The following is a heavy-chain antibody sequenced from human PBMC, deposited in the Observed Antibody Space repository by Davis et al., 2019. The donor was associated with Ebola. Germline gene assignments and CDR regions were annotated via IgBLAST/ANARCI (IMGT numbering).Heavy chain of an antibody. D-gene: IGHD6-19*01. CDR2: IYPGDSDT. Sequence: GGSLRLSCKGSGYSFTSYWIGWVRQMPGKGLEWMGIIYPGDSDTRYSPSFQGQVTISADKSISTAYLQWSSLRASDTAMYYCARRVAGYPYWYFDLWGRGTLVTVSS. J-gene: IGHJ2*01. CDR1: GYSFTSYW. CDR3: ARRVAGYPYWYFDL. V-gene: IGHV5-51*01.